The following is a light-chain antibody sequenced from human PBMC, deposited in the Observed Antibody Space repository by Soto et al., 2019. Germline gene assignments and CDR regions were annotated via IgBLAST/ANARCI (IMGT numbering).Light chain of an antibody. Sequence: QAVVTREPSLTVSPGGTVTLTCGSSTGPVTNGHFPYWFQQKPGQAPRPLIYDTDNKHSWTPARFSASLLGDKAALTLSGALPEEEADYYCLLSYTGRLYVFGPGTKVTVL. V-gene: IGLV7-46*01. CDR1: TGPVTNGHF. CDR2: DTD. J-gene: IGLJ1*01. CDR3: LLSYTGRLYV.